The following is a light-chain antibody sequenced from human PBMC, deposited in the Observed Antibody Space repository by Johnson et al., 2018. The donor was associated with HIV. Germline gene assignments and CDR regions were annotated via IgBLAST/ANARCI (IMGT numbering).Light chain of an antibody. Sequence: QSVLTQSPSVSVAAGQKVTISCSGSSSNIGNNYVSWYQQFPGTVPKLLIYDNNKRPSGIPDRVSGSKSGTSATLGITGLQTGDEADYYCGTWDSSLSAGVFGTGTTVIVL. CDR3: GTWDSSLSAGV. CDR2: DNN. J-gene: IGLJ1*01. CDR1: SSNIGNNY. V-gene: IGLV1-51*01.